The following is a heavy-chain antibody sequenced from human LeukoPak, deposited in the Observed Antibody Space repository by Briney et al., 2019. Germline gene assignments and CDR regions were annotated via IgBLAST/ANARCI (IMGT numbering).Heavy chain of an antibody. CDR1: GFTFSSYA. Sequence: PGGSLRLSCAASGFTFSSYAISWVRQPPGKGLGWVSAISGSGGSTYYADSVKGRFTISRDNSKNTLYLQMNSLRAEDTAVYYCAKNRGPSPYWGQGTLVTVSS. D-gene: IGHD1-14*01. V-gene: IGHV3-23*01. CDR2: ISGSGGST. CDR3: AKNRGPSPY. J-gene: IGHJ4*02.